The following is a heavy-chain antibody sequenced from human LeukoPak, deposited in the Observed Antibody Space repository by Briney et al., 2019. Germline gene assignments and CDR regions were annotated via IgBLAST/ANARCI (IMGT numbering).Heavy chain of an antibody. CDR2: ISWNSGSI. CDR1: GFTFDDYA. CDR3: AKANYGDPQYYYYGMDV. V-gene: IGHV3-9*01. J-gene: IGHJ6*02. D-gene: IGHD4-17*01. Sequence: GRSLLLSCAASGFTFDDYAMHWVRQAPGKGLEWVSGISWNSGSIGYADSVKGRFTISRDNAKNSLYLQMNSLRAEDTALYYCAKANYGDPQYYYYGMDVWGQGTTVTVSS.